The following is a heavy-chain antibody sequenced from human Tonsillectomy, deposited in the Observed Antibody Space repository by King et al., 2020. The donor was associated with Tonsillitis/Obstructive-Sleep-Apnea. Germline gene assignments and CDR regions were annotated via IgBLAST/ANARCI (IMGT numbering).Heavy chain of an antibody. J-gene: IGHJ4*02. CDR1: GFTVSSNY. Sequence: VQLVESGGGLIQPGGSLRLSCAASGFTVSSNYMSWVRQAPGKGLEWVSVIYRGGSTYYADSVKGRFAISRDNSKNTLYVQMNSLRAEDTAVYYCARGSGAWTQSGFAYWGQGTLVTVSS. V-gene: IGHV3-53*01. D-gene: IGHD2-15*01. CDR3: ARGSGAWTQSGFAY. CDR2: IYRGGST.